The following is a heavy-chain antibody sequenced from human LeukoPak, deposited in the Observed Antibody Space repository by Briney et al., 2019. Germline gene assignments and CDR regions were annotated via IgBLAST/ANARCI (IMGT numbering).Heavy chain of an antibody. J-gene: IGHJ4*02. CDR3: ARVREATIAPFFDY. D-gene: IGHD6-13*01. CDR2: IYYSGST. V-gene: IGHV4-31*03. Sequence: SETLSLTCTVSGDSISSGDYYWTWIRQHPGKGLEWIGCIYYSGSTYYNLSLKSRVIISADTSKNHFSLKLSSVTAAHTAVYYCARVREATIAPFFDYWGQGILVTVSS. CDR1: GDSISSGDYY.